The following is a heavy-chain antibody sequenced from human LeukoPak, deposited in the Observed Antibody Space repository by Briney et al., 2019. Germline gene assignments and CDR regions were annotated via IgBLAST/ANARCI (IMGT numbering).Heavy chain of an antibody. Sequence: GASVKVSCKASGYTFTSYGISWVRQAPGQGLEWMGWISAYNGNTNYAQKLQGRVTMTTDTSTSTAYMELRSLRSDDTAVYYCARQGGLGSYAAGSWFDPWGQGTLVTVSS. D-gene: IGHD1-26*01. CDR1: GYTFTSYG. CDR3: ARQGGLGSYAAGSWFDP. V-gene: IGHV1-18*01. J-gene: IGHJ5*02. CDR2: ISAYNGNT.